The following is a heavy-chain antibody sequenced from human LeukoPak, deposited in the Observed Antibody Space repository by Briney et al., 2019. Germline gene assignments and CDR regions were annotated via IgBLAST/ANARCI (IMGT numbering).Heavy chain of an antibody. Sequence: PSETLSLTCSVSGGSISSDYGSWIRQPPGKGVEWVGYMYYSRSTNSNPSLKSRVSISLDTSKNQFSLKLSSVTAADTAVYYCARGPDYGGFNAMDVWGQGTTVAV. V-gene: IGHV4-59*01. CDR2: MYYSRST. CDR1: GGSISSDY. J-gene: IGHJ6*02. CDR3: ARGPDYGGFNAMDV. D-gene: IGHD4-23*01.